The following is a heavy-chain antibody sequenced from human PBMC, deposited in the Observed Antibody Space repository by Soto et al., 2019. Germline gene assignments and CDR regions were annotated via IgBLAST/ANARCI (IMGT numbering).Heavy chain of an antibody. Sequence: ASVKVSCKASGYTFTSHYMHWVRQAPGQGLEWMGINNPSGGSTSYAQKFQGRVTISVDTSKNQFSLKLSSVTAADTAVYYCVGVRRAYYYGMDVWGQGTTVTVSS. CDR1: GYTFTSHY. J-gene: IGHJ6*02. CDR3: VGVRRAYYYGMDV. CDR2: NNPSGGST. V-gene: IGHV1-46*01.